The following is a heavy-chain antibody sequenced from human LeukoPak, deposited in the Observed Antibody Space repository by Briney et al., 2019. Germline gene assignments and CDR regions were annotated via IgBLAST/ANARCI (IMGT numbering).Heavy chain of an antibody. CDR2: IYHSGST. D-gene: IGHD2-2*01. CDR3: AREGDCSSTSCPDY. J-gene: IGHJ4*02. V-gene: IGHV4-4*02. CDR1: GGSISSSNW. Sequence: SGTLSLTCAVSGGSISSSNWWSWVRQPPGKGLEWIGGIYHSGSTYYNPSLKSRVTISVDRSKNQFSLKLSSVTAADTAVYYCAREGDCSSTSCPDYWGQGTLVTVSS.